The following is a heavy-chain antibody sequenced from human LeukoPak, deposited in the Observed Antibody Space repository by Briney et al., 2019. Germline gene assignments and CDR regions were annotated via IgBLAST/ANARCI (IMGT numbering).Heavy chain of an antibody. CDR3: ARDVFAGYSTHHRFDP. J-gene: IGHJ5*02. CDR1: GYTFTDYY. V-gene: IGHV1-2*02. Sequence: GASLRVSCKTSGYTFTDYYMHWVRQAPGQGLEWMGWINPNSGGTNYAQKFYARVTMTRDTSISTAYMELSRLRSDDTAVYYCARDVFAGYSTHHRFDPWGQGTLVTVSS. D-gene: IGHD6-13*01. CDR2: INPNSGGT.